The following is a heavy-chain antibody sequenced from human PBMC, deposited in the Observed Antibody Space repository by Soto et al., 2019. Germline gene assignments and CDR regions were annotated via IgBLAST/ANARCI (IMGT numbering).Heavy chain of an antibody. CDR1: GYTFTSYG. Sequence: GASVKVSCKASGYTFTSYGISWVRQAPGQGLEWMGWISAYNGNTNYAQKLQGRVTMTTDTSTSTAYMELRSLRSDDTAVYYCAKSPYDSSGYYFDYWGQGTLVTVSS. V-gene: IGHV1-18*01. J-gene: IGHJ4*02. CDR2: ISAYNGNT. CDR3: AKSPYDSSGYYFDY. D-gene: IGHD3-22*01.